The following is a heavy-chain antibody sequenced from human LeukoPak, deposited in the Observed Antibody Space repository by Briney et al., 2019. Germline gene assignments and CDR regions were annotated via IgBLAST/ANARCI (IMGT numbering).Heavy chain of an antibody. CDR3: ARVGSIAVAGYIDY. V-gene: IGHV3-20*04. CDR2: INWNGGST. Sequence: GRSLRLSCAASGFTFDDYAMSWVRQAPGKGLEWVSGINWNGGSTGYADSVKGRFTISRDNAKNSLYLQMNSLRAEDTALYYCARVGSIAVAGYIDYWGQGTLVTVSS. J-gene: IGHJ4*02. D-gene: IGHD6-19*01. CDR1: GFTFDDYA.